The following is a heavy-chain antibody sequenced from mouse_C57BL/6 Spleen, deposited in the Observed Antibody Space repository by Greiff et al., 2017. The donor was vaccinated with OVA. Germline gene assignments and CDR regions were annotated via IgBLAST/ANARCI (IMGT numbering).Heavy chain of an antibody. CDR2: IDPENGDT. D-gene: IGHD1-1*01. V-gene: IGHV14-4*01. Sequence: VQLQHSGAELVRPGASVKLSCTASGFNIKDDYMHWVKQRPEQGLEWIGWIDPENGDTEYASKFQGKATITADTSSNTAYLQLSSLTSEDTAVYYCTTGRYYGSSYDAMDYWGQGTSVTVSS. CDR3: TTGRYYGSSYDAMDY. J-gene: IGHJ4*01. CDR1: GFNIKDDY.